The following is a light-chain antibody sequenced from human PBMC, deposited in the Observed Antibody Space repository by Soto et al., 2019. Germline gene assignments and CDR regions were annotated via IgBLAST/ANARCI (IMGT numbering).Light chain of an antibody. CDR3: QQYGSSWT. CDR1: QTVSSGS. Sequence: EIVLTQSPGTLSLSPGERATLSCRASQTVSSGSLAWYQQKPGQAPRLLISNASRRATGIPDRFSGSGSGTDFTLTISRLEPEDFAVYYCQQYGSSWTFGQGTKVEIK. CDR2: NAS. V-gene: IGKV3-20*01. J-gene: IGKJ1*01.